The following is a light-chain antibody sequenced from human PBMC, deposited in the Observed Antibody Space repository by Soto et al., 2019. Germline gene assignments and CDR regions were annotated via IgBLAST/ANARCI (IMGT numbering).Light chain of an antibody. Sequence: EIVLTQSPATLSLSPGERATLSCRASQSVSSYLAWYQQKPCQAPRLLIYDATNRATAIPARFSGSGYGTDCTLTIGSLEPEDFAVYYCKQRSNWPSITFGQGTRREIK. CDR2: DAT. V-gene: IGKV3-11*01. J-gene: IGKJ5*01. CDR1: QSVSSY. CDR3: KQRSNWPSIT.